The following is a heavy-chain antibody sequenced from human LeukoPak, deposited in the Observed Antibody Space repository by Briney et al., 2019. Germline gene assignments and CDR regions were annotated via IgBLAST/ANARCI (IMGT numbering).Heavy chain of an antibody. CDR1: GYSLSSGYY. CDR3: ARDQYYYDSSGYLFDY. Sequence: SETLSLTCTVSGYSLSSGYYWGWIRQTPGPGLEWIGSIYHNGSTYYNPSLKSRDTISVDTSKNQFSLKLSSVTAADTAVYYCARDQYYYDSSGYLFDYWGQGTLVTVSS. V-gene: IGHV4-38-2*02. D-gene: IGHD3-22*01. CDR2: IYHNGST. J-gene: IGHJ4*02.